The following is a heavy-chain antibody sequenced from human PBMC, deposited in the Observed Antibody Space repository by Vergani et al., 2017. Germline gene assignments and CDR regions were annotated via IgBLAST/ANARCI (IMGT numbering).Heavy chain of an antibody. Sequence: QVQLQESGPGLVKPSETLSITCIVSGGSISHYYWSWIRQPAGKGLEWIGRIYTSESTNYNPSLKSRVTMSVDTSKNQFSLKLSSVTAADTAVYYCAREYSSSVGFLAYWGQGTLVTVSS. CDR2: IYTSEST. CDR1: GGSISHYY. J-gene: IGHJ4*02. D-gene: IGHD6-6*01. CDR3: AREYSSSVGFLAY. V-gene: IGHV4-4*07.